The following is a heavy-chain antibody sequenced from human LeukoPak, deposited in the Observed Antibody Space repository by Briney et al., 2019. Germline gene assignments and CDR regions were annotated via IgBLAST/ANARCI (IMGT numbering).Heavy chain of an antibody. CDR3: ARRPSGSGSYGFDP. CDR2: IYYSGST. V-gene: IGHV4-59*01. D-gene: IGHD3-10*01. CDR1: GGSISSYY. J-gene: IGHJ5*02. Sequence: SETLSLTCTVSGGSISSYYWSWIRQPPGKGLEWIAYIYYSGSTNYNPSLKSRVTISVDTSKNQFSLKLRSVTAADTAVYYCARRPSGSGSYGFDPWGQGTLVTVSS.